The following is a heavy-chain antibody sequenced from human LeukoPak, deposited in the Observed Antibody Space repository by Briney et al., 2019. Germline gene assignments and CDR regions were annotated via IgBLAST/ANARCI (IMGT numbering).Heavy chain of an antibody. CDR2: ISSGSSYI. V-gene: IGHV3-21*01. Sequence: GGSLRLSCAASGFSFDIYTMKWVRQAPGKGLEWVASISSGSSYIYYADSVKGRFTISRDNAKNSLYLQMNSLRAEDTAVYYCARAQRAGDFWYWGQGTLVTVSS. D-gene: IGHD3-3*01. CDR1: GFSFDIYT. CDR3: ARAQRAGDFWY. J-gene: IGHJ4*02.